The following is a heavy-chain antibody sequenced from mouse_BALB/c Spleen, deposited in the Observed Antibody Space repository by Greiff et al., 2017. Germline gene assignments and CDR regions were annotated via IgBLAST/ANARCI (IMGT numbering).Heavy chain of an antibody. CDR3: ARHSPYFDV. Sequence: DVMLVESGGDLVKPGGSLKLSCAASGFTFSSYGMSWVRQTPDKRLEWVATISSGGSYTYYPDSVKGRFTISRDNAKNTLYLQMSSLKSEDTAMYYCARHSPYFDVWGAGTTVTVSS. V-gene: IGHV5-6*02. CDR1: GFTFSSYG. J-gene: IGHJ1*01. CDR2: ISSGGSYT.